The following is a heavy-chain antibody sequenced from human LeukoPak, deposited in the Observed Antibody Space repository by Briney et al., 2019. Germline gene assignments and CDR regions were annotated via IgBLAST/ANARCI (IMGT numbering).Heavy chain of an antibody. Sequence: SETLSLTCTVSGGSISSYYWSWIRQPPGKGLEWIGYIYYSGSTNYNPSLKSRVTISVDTSKNQFSLKLSSVTAADTAVYYCARDQGLGVSPTPRPPFDYWGQGTLVTVSS. V-gene: IGHV4-59*01. J-gene: IGHJ4*02. CDR2: IYYSGST. CDR3: ARDQGLGVSPTPRPPFDY. CDR1: GGSISSYY. D-gene: IGHD3-16*01.